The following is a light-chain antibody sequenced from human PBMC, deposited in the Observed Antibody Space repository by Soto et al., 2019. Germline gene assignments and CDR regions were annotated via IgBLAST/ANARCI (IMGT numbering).Light chain of an antibody. CDR2: GAS. V-gene: IGKV3-15*01. J-gene: IGKJ1*01. CDR1: QSVSSN. CDR3: QQYNNWPPWT. Sequence: EIVMTQSPATLSVSQGERATLSCRASQSVSSNLAWYQQKPGQAPRLLIYGASTRATGIPARFSGSGSGTEFTLTISSLQSEDFAVYYCQQYNNWPPWTFGQGTKWIS.